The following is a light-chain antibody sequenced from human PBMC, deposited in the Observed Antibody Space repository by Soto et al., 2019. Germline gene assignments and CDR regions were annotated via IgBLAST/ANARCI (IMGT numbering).Light chain of an antibody. CDR3: QQYNSYWT. Sequence: DIQMTQSPSTLSASVGDRVSITFRASQSISNWLAWYQQKPGKAPKLLIYDASALPRGVPSRFSGSGSGTKFTLTIASLQPDDFATYYCQQYNSYWTFGQGTKVDIK. V-gene: IGKV1-5*01. J-gene: IGKJ1*01. CDR2: DAS. CDR1: QSISNW.